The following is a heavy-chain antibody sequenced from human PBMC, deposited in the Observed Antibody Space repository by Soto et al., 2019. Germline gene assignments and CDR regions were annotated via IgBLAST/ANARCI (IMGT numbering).Heavy chain of an antibody. CDR2: IIPIFGTA. J-gene: IGHJ4*02. CDR1: GGTFSSYA. V-gene: IGHV1-69*01. Sequence: RASVNGSCQASGGTFSSYAISWVRQAPGQGLEWMGGIIPIFGTANYAQKFQGRVTITADESTSTAYMELSSLRSEDTAVYYCAMDSSGWFYYWGQGTLVSVSS. D-gene: IGHD6-19*01. CDR3: AMDSSGWFYY.